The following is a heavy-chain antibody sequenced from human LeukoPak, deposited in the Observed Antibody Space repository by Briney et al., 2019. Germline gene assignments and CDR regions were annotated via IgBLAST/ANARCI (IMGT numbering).Heavy chain of an antibody. Sequence: SVKVSCKASGGTFSSYAISWVRQAPGQGLEWMGRIIPIFGTANYAQKFQGRVTITTDESTSTAYMELSSLRSEDTAVYYCAREGFYYNDAKSGSGIDYWGQGTLVTVSS. CDR1: GGTFSSYA. CDR2: IIPIFGTA. J-gene: IGHJ4*02. CDR3: AREGFYYNDAKSGSGIDY. D-gene: IGHD3-10*01. V-gene: IGHV1-69*05.